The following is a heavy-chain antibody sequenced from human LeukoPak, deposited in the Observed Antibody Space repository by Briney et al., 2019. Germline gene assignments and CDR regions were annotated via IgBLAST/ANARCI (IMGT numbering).Heavy chain of an antibody. J-gene: IGHJ4*02. D-gene: IGHD3-10*01. CDR2: INPNSGGT. Sequence: ASVKVSCKASGYTFTGYYIHWVRQAPGQWLEWMGWINPNSGGTNYAQKFQGRVTMTRDTSISTAYMELSRLRSDDTAVYYCAVFGMRSGSYSDIDYWGQGTLVTVSS. CDR3: AVFGMRSGSYSDIDY. CDR1: GYTFTGYY. V-gene: IGHV1-2*02.